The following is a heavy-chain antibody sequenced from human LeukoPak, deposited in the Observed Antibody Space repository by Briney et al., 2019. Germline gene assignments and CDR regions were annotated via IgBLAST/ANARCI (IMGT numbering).Heavy chain of an antibody. Sequence: GGSLRLSCAASGFTFDDYTMHWVRQAPGKGLEYVSAISYNGGSTYYANSVKGRFTISRDNSKNTLYLQMGSLRAEDMAVYYCARRFAAQLAFVDVWGKGTTVTISS. V-gene: IGHV3-64*01. J-gene: IGHJ6*04. CDR2: ISYNGGST. CDR3: ARRFAAQLAFVDV. D-gene: IGHD3-3*02. CDR1: GFTFDDYT.